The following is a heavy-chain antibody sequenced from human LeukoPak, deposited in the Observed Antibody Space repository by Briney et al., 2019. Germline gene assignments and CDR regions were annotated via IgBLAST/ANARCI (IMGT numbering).Heavy chain of an antibody. J-gene: IGHJ4*02. D-gene: IGHD5-24*01. CDR2: INHSGST. CDR1: GGSISSYY. CDR3: ARGGEMATITPFDY. Sequence: SETLSLTCTVSGGSISSYYWSWIRQPPGKGLEWIGEINHSGSTNYNPSLKSRVTISVDTSKNQFSLKLSSVTAADTAVYYCARGGEMATITPFDYWGQGTLVTVSS. V-gene: IGHV4-34*01.